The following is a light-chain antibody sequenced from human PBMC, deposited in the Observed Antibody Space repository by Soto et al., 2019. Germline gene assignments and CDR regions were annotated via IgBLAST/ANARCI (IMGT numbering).Light chain of an antibody. CDR3: QQYKSYSM. V-gene: IGKV1-5*01. J-gene: IGKJ1*01. CDR1: RSISNW. Sequence: DIKMTQSPSTLSSSIGDRVTITFRASRSISNWLAWYQQKPGKAPKLLIYDASSLESGVPSRFSGSGSGTEFTLTISSLQPDDFATYHCQQYKSYSMFGQGTKVDIK. CDR2: DAS.